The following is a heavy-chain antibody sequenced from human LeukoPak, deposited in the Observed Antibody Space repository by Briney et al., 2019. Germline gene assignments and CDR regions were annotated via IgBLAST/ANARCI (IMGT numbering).Heavy chain of an antibody. CDR3: ARGAGGSFTRNTNDY. CDR2: ISYDGSDH. CDR1: GFTFSSYG. Sequence: GRSLRLSCAASGFTFSSYGIHWVRQAPGKGLEWVAVISYDGSDHYYADSVKGRFTISRDNAKNSLYLQMNSLRAEDTAVYYCARGAGGSFTRNTNDYWGQGTLVTVSS. V-gene: IGHV3-30*03. D-gene: IGHD2-15*01. J-gene: IGHJ4*02.